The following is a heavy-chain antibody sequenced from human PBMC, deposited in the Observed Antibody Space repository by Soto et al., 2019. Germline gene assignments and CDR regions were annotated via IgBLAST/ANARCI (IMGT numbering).Heavy chain of an antibody. CDR3: ARDLAAGDH. Sequence: QVQLVQSGAEVKKPGASVKLSCRTSGYTFTHYYIHWVRQAPGQGLEWLAIINPASGSTNYAQDFLGRVTWTMDTSTTTVYMELSGLRADDTASFYCARDLAAGDHWGQGTLVTVSS. CDR1: GYTFTHYY. V-gene: IGHV1-46*01. D-gene: IGHD6-25*01. J-gene: IGHJ4*02. CDR2: INPASGST.